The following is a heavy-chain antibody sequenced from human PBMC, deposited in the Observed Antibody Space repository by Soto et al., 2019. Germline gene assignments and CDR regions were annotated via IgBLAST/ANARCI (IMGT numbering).Heavy chain of an antibody. D-gene: IGHD3-16*01. CDR2: VSASGRSR. Sequence: EVQLLESGGGLVQPGGSLRLSCVGSEIEFSNYAMSWVRQAPGKGLEWVSIVSASGRSRYHADSVKGRFTISRDNSKNTLYLHMTNLRAEDTAVYYCAKDGNWLDVYYDVGGQGPPVTVSS. J-gene: IGHJ4*02. CDR3: AKDGNWLDVYYDV. V-gene: IGHV3-23*01. CDR1: EIEFSNYA.